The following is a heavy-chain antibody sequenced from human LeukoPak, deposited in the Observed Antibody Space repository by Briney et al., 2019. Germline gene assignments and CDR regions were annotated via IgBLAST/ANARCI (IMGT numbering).Heavy chain of an antibody. CDR2: IIPIFGTA. CDR3: ARGWFFGVVILSWFDP. D-gene: IGHD3-3*01. J-gene: IGHJ5*02. V-gene: IGHV1-69*05. CDR1: GGTFSSYA. Sequence: ASVKVSCKASGGTFSSYAISRVRQAPGQGLEWMGGIIPIFGTANYAQKFQGRVTITTDESTSTAYMELSSLRSEDTAVYYCARGWFFGVVILSWFDPWGQGTLVTVSS.